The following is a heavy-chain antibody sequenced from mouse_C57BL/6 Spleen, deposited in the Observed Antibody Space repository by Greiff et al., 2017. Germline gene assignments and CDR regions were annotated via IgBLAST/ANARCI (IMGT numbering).Heavy chain of an antibody. V-gene: IGHV1-81*01. Sequence: VQLQQSGAEVARPGASVKLSCKASGYTFTSYSINWVKQRPGQGLEWIGEIYPRSGNTYYNEKFRGKATLTADKSSSTAYMELRSLTSEDSAVYFCARGDYYGSSPSGYFDVWGTGTTVTVSS. CDR3: ARGDYYGSSPSGYFDV. D-gene: IGHD1-1*01. CDR2: IYPRSGNT. CDR1: GYTFTSYS. J-gene: IGHJ1*03.